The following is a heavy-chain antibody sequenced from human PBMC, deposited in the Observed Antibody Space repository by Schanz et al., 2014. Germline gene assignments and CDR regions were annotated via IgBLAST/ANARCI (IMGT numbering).Heavy chain of an antibody. CDR3: VKDDRGDVVVVAANY. Sequence: EMQLLESGGGLAQPGGSLRLSCAASGFKFTDYAMTWVRQAPGKGLEWVATISGSSENTYYADSVKGRVTISRDNSRNTLFLQMSSLRAEDTAVYYCVKDDRGDVVVVAANYWGQGAQVIVSS. V-gene: IGHV3-23*01. J-gene: IGHJ4*02. D-gene: IGHD2-15*01. CDR2: ISGSSENT. CDR1: GFKFTDYA.